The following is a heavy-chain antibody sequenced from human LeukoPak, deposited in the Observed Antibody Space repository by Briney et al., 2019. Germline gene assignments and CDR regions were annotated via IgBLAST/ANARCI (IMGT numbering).Heavy chain of an antibody. D-gene: IGHD6-19*01. J-gene: IGHJ3*02. CDR2: IKQDGSEK. V-gene: IGHV3-7*01. CDR3: ARDSSSGWYTYKVDAFDI. Sequence: GGSLRLSCAASGFTFSSYWMSWVRQAPGKGLEWVANIKQDGSEKYYVDSVKGRFTISRDNAKNSLYLQMNSLRAEDTAVYYCARDSSSGWYTYKVDAFDIWGQGTMVTVSS. CDR1: GFTFSSYW.